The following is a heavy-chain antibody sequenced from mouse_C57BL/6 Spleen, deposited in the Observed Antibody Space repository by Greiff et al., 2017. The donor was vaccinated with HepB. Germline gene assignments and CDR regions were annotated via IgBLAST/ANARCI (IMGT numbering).Heavy chain of an antibody. CDR3: ARDRSDGYYFDY. V-gene: IGHV5-4*01. CDR1: GFTFSSYA. J-gene: IGHJ2*01. Sequence: EVKLVESGGGLVKPGGSLKLSCAASGFTFSSYAMSWVRQTPEKRLEWVATISDGGSYTYYPDNVKGRFTISRDNAKNNLYLQMSHLKSEDTAMYYCARDRSDGYYFDYWGQGTTLTVSS. D-gene: IGHD2-3*01. CDR2: ISDGGSYT.